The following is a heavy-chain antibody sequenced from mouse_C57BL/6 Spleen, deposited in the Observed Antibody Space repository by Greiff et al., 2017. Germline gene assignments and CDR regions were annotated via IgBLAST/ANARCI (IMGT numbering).Heavy chain of an antibody. Sequence: QVQLQQSGAELVRPGASVTLSCKASGYTFTDYEMHWVKQTPVHGLEWIGAIDPETGGTAYNQKFKGKAILTADKSSSTAYMELRSLTSEDSAVYYCTRVGGLAWFAYWGQGTLGTDSA. CDR2: IDPETGGT. CDR1: GYTFTDYE. J-gene: IGHJ3*01. CDR3: TRVGGLAWFAY. V-gene: IGHV1-15*01. D-gene: IGHD6-1*01.